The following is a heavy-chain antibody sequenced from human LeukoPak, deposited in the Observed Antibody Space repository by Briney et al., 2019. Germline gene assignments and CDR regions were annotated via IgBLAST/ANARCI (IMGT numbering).Heavy chain of an antibody. Sequence: SVKVSCKASGGTFSSYAISWVRQAPGQGLEWMGGIIPIFGTANYAQKFQGRVTITADESTSTAYMELSSLRSEDTAVYYCAREMYSSSWYDYYGMDVWGQGTTVTVSS. CDR1: GGTFSSYA. V-gene: IGHV1-69*13. CDR3: AREMYSSSWYDYYGMDV. D-gene: IGHD6-13*01. CDR2: IIPIFGTA. J-gene: IGHJ6*02.